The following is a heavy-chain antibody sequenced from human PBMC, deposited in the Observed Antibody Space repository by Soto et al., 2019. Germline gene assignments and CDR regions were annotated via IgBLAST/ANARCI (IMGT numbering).Heavy chain of an antibody. V-gene: IGHV1-46*01. CDR2: INPSGGST. CDR3: ARGDIVAIFGMDV. Sequence: GASVKVSCKASGYTFTSYYMHWVRQAPGQGLEWMGTINPSGGSTTYAQKFQGRVTMTRDTSTSTVYMELSSLRSEDTAVYYCARGDIVAIFGMDVWGQGTTVTVSS. D-gene: IGHD5-12*01. J-gene: IGHJ6*02. CDR1: GYTFTSYY.